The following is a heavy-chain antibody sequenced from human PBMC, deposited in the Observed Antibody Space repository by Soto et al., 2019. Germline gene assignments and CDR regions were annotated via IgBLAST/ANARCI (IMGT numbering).Heavy chain of an antibody. CDR1: GDSVSNIDAV. J-gene: IGHJ4*02. CDR2: TYYRSKWYN. CDR3: SSWHYDY. V-gene: IGHV6-1*01. D-gene: IGHD2-15*01. Sequence: SQTLSLTCAISGDSVSNIDAVWNWIRQSPSRGLEWLGRTYYRSKWYNDYAASVKSRITINPDTSKNHFSLQMNSVTPEDTAVYYCSSWHYDYWGQGTLVTVSS.